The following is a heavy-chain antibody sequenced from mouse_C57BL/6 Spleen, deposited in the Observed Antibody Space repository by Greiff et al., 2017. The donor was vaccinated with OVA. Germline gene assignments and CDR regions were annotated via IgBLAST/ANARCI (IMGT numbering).Heavy chain of an antibody. CDR2: ISSGGSYT. CDR3: ARRGYSNYRFDY. CDR1: GFTFSSYG. V-gene: IGHV5-6*02. D-gene: IGHD2-5*01. Sequence: EVKLVESGGDLVKPGGSLKLSCAASGFTFSSYGMSWVRQTPDKRLEWVATISSGGSYTYYPDSVKGRFTISRDNAKNTLYLQMSSLKSEDTAMYYCARRGYSNYRFDYWGQGTTLTVSS. J-gene: IGHJ2*01.